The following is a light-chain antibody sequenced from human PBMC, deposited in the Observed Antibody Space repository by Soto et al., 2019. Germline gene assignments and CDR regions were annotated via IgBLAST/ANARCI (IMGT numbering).Light chain of an antibody. V-gene: IGKV1-5*03. CDR3: QQYNSYPYT. Sequence: TQSPGILSLSPGERASLSCGASQSISSWLAWYQQKPGKAPKLLIYKASSLESGVPSRFSGSGSGTEFTLTISSLQPDDFATYYCQQYNSYPYTFGQGTKLEIK. CDR1: QSISSW. CDR2: KAS. J-gene: IGKJ2*01.